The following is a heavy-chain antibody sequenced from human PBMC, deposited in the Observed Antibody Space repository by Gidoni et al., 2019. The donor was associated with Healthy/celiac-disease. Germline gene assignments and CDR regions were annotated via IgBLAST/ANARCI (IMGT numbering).Heavy chain of an antibody. CDR3: ARPRADIAAAGIPPQGAFDI. Sequence: QLQLQESGPGLVKPSETLSLTCTVSGGSISSSSYYWGWIRQPPGKGLEWIGSIYYSGSTYYNPSLKSRVTISVDTSKNQFSLKLSSVTAADTAVYYCARPRADIAAAGIPPQGAFDIWGQGTMVTVSS. CDR1: GGSISSSSYY. V-gene: IGHV4-39*07. D-gene: IGHD6-13*01. CDR2: IYYSGST. J-gene: IGHJ3*02.